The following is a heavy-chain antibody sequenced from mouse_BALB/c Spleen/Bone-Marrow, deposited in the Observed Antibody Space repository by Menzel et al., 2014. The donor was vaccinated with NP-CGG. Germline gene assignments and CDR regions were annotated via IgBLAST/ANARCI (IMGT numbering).Heavy chain of an antibody. CDR2: IWAGGNT. Sequence: VQRVESGPGLVAPSQSLSITCTVSGFSLXSYGVHWVRQPPGKGLEWLGIIWAGGNTNYNSALMSRLSISKDNPKSQVFLKMNSLQTDDTAMYYCARELGAWFAYWGQGTLVTVSA. CDR1: GFSLXSYG. V-gene: IGHV2-9*02. D-gene: IGHD4-1*01. CDR3: ARELGAWFAY. J-gene: IGHJ3*01.